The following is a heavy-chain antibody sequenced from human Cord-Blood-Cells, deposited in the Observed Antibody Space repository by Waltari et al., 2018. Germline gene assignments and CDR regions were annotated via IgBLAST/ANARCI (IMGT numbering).Heavy chain of an antibody. Sequence: QVQLVQSGAEVKKPGSSVKVSCKASGGTFSSYAISWVRQAPGQGLEWRRGIIPNFGTENYAQKFQGRVTITADKSTSTAYMELSSLRSEDTAVYYCAREMSRSSSSWFDPWGQGTLVTVSS. CDR3: AREMSRSSSSWFDP. CDR2: IIPNFGTE. V-gene: IGHV1-69*06. D-gene: IGHD6-6*01. J-gene: IGHJ5*02. CDR1: GGTFSSYA.